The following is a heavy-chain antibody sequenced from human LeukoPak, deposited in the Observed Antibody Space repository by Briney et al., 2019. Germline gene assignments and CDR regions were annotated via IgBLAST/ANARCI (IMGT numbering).Heavy chain of an antibody. D-gene: IGHD2-15*01. CDR2: ISAYNGNT. J-gene: IGHJ5*02. CDR3: ARDRGYCSGGSCYRNWFDP. CDR1: GYTFTTYG. V-gene: IGHV1-18*01. Sequence: GASVKASCKASGYTFTTYGISWVRQAPGQGLEWMGWISAYNGNTNYAQKLQGRVTMTTDTSTSTAYMELRSLRSDDTAVYYCARDRGYCSGGSCYRNWFDPWGQGTLVTVSS.